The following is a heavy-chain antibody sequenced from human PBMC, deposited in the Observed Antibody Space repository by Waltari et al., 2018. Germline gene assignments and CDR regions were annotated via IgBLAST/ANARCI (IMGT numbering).Heavy chain of an antibody. CDR1: GFTFSSYA. D-gene: IGHD6-19*01. CDR3: ARSSGWGVDY. V-gene: IGHV3-30-3*01. J-gene: IGHJ4*02. CDR2: ISYDGSNK. Sequence: QVQLVDSGGGVVQPGRSLSLSCAASGFTFSSYAMHWVRQAPGKGLEWVAVISYDGSNKYYADSVKGRFTISRDNSKNTLYLQMNSLRAEDTAVYYCARSSGWGVDYWGQGTLVTVSS.